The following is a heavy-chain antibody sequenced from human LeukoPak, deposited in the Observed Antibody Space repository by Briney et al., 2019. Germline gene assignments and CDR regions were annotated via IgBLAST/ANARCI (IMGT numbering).Heavy chain of an antibody. J-gene: IGHJ6*02. V-gene: IGHV1-18*01. CDR3: ARGEIVVVPAASYYYYYGMDV. CDR1: GYTFTSYG. Sequence: ASVKVSCKASGYTFTSYGISWVRQAPGQGLEWMGWISAYNGNTNYAQKLQGRVTMTTDTSTSTAHMELRSLRSDDTAVYYCARGEIVVVPAASYYYYYGMDVWGQGTTVTVSS. D-gene: IGHD2-2*01. CDR2: ISAYNGNT.